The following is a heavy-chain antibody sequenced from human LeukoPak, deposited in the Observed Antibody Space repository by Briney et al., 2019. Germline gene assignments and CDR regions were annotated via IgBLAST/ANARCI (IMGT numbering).Heavy chain of an antibody. CDR2: IYTSGSN. V-gene: IGHV4-61*02. D-gene: IGHD1-1*01. CDR3: AGLNAVPKDDYYYYMDV. J-gene: IGHJ6*03. Sequence: SETLSLTCTVSGGSISSGSYYWSWVRQPAGGGLEWIGCIYTSGSNNYNPPLRSRVTIPVETSKNQFSFKCTPFTPAAPSVINCAGLNAVPKDDYYYYMDVWGKGSTVTGCS. CDR1: GGSISSGSYY.